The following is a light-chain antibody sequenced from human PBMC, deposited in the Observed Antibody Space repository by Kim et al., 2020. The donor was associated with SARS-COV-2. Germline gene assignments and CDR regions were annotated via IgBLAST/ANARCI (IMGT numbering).Light chain of an antibody. CDR2: DVN. CDR1: SSDVGGYNY. CDR3: SSYTSSSTLVV. Sequence: QSITRSCHVTSSDVGGYNYVSWNQQHRGKAPKLMIYDVNNRPSGVSNRFSGSKSGNTASLTISGLQAEDEADYYCSSYTSSSTLVVFGGGTQLTVL. V-gene: IGLV2-14*03. J-gene: IGLJ2*01.